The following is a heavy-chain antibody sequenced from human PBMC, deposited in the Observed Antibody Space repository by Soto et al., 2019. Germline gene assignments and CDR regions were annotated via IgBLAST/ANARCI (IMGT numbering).Heavy chain of an antibody. D-gene: IGHD6-13*01. CDR2: IYPGDSDT. CDR3: ARVGYSSSWYIPGLYYYGMDV. Sequence: GESLKISCKGSGYSFTSYWIGWVRQMPGKGLEWMGIIYPGDSDTRYSPSFQGQVTISADKSISTAYLQWSSLKASDTAMYYCARVGYSSSWYIPGLYYYGMDVRGQGTTVTVSS. J-gene: IGHJ6*02. CDR1: GYSFTSYW. V-gene: IGHV5-51*01.